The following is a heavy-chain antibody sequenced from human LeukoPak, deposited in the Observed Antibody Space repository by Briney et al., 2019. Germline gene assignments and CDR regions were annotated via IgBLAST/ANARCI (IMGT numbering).Heavy chain of an antibody. V-gene: IGHV1-69*13. D-gene: IGHD3-16*02. J-gene: IGHJ4*02. Sequence: SVKVSCKASGGSFRIDGISWVRQAPGQGLEWMGGIVPVFGSPNYAQKFHDRVTISADESTSTAFMELSSLTYADTAVYYCAREGDISNRRFLDYWGQGTQVTVSS. CDR3: AREGDISNRRFLDY. CDR2: IVPVFGSP. CDR1: GGSFRIDG.